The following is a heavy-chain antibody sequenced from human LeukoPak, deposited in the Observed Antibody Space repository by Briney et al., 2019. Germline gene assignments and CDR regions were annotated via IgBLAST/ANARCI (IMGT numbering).Heavy chain of an antibody. Sequence: SGGSLRLSCAASGFTVSSNYMSWVRQAPGKGLEWISVIYSGGSIYYADSVKGRFTISRDNSKNTLYLQMNSLRAEDTAVYYCAREPGSGFDYWGQGTLVTVSS. J-gene: IGHJ4*02. V-gene: IGHV3-66*01. CDR3: AREPGSGFDY. CDR2: IYSGGSI. D-gene: IGHD2-15*01. CDR1: GFTVSSNY.